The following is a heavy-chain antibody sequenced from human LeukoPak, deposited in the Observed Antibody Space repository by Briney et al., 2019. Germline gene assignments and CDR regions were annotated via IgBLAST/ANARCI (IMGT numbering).Heavy chain of an antibody. Sequence: GASVKVSCKASGYTFTGYYMHWVRQAPGQGLEWMGRIIPILGIANYAQKFQGRVTITADKSTSTAYMELSSLRSEDTAVYYCARAPAAMQRVAFDIWGQGTMVTVSS. CDR3: ARAPAAMQRVAFDI. CDR1: GYTFTGYY. V-gene: IGHV1-69*04. J-gene: IGHJ3*02. CDR2: IIPILGIA. D-gene: IGHD2-2*01.